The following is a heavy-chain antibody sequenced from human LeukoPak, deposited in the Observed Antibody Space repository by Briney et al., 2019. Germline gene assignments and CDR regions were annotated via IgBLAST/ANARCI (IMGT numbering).Heavy chain of an antibody. Sequence: SETLSLTCTVSDVSISTYYWSWIRQPPGKGLEWTGYIYYSGTTNHNPSLQSLVTMSVDTSKNHFSLKLSSVTAADTAVYYCARVPRVAAGRWFDPWGQGTLVTVSS. CDR3: ARVPRVAAGRWFDP. J-gene: IGHJ5*02. D-gene: IGHD6-13*01. CDR1: DVSISTYY. CDR2: IYYSGTT. V-gene: IGHV4-59*01.